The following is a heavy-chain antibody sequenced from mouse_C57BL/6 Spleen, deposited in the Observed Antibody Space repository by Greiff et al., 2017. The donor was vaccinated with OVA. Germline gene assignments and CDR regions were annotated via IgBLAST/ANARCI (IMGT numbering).Heavy chain of an antibody. D-gene: IGHD1-1*01. CDR2: INPNYGTT. J-gene: IGHJ2*01. CDR3: ARGHYGSSFPYYFDY. Sequence: LVESGPELVKPGASVKISCKASGYSFTDYNMNWVKQSNGKSLEWIGVINPNYGTTSYNQKFKGKATLTVDQSSSTAYMQLNSLTSEDSAVYYCARGHYGSSFPYYFDYWGQGTTLTVSS. CDR1: GYSFTDYN. V-gene: IGHV1-39*01.